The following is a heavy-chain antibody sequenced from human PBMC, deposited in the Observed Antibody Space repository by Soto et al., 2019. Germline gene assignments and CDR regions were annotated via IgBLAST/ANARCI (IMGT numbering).Heavy chain of an antibody. CDR3: ARDILSVGPRANDAFDV. V-gene: IGHV1-3*01. D-gene: IGHD2-8*02. CDR2: INPDNGNK. Sequence: QVQLVQSGAEVRKPGASVNISCRASGFSFSDNLINWVRQAPGQSLEWMGWINPDNGNKRNSQTFQGRVTISRHSSASIAYVEVSDLTSEDTAVYYCARDILSVGPRANDAFDVWGQGTMVTGSS. J-gene: IGHJ3*01. CDR1: GFSFSDNL.